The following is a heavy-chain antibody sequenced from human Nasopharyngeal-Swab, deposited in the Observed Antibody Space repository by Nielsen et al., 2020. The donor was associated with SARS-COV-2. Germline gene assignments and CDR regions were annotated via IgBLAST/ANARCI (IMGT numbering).Heavy chain of an antibody. D-gene: IGHD3-16*01. Sequence: GESLKISCAASGFTFSSYSMNWVRQAPGKGLEWVSSISSSSSYIYYADSVKGRFTISRDNAKNSLYLQMNSLRAEDTAAYYCARVEEGDWGQGTLVTVSS. CDR3: ARVEEGD. CDR1: GFTFSSYS. CDR2: ISSSSSYI. J-gene: IGHJ4*02. V-gene: IGHV3-21*01.